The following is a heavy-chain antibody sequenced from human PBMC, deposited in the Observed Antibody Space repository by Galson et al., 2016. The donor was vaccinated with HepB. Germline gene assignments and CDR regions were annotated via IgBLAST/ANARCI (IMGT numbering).Heavy chain of an antibody. CDR2: ISGNGVST. CDR1: GFTFSNYA. D-gene: IGHD6-13*01. Sequence: SLRLSCAASGFTFSNYALSWVRQAPGKGLEWVSAISGNGVSTYYADSVKGRFTISRDNSKNTLYLQVNSLRADDTAAYYCAKEVRSSSWFEDWGQGTLVTVSS. CDR3: AKEVRSSSWFED. V-gene: IGHV3-23*01. J-gene: IGHJ5*02.